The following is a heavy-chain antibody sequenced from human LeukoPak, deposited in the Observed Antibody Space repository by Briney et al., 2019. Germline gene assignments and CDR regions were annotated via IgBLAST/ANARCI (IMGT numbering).Heavy chain of an antibody. J-gene: IGHJ4*02. Sequence: QPGRSLRLSCAASGFTFSSYGMHWVRQAPGKGLEWVAVIWYDGSNKYYAGSVKGRFTISRDNSKNTLYLQMNSLRAEDTAVYYCAKGKRSGYDLTYWGQGTLVTVSS. CDR2: IWYDGSNK. CDR1: GFTFSSYG. D-gene: IGHD5-12*01. CDR3: AKGKRSGYDLTY. V-gene: IGHV3-33*06.